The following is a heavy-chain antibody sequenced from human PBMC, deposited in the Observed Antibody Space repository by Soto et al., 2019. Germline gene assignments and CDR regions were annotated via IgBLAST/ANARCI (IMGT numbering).Heavy chain of an antibody. J-gene: IGHJ4*02. CDR3: ARVKNRAEFDY. Sequence: QVQLQESGPGLVKPSETLSLTCTVSGGSMSDYYWTWIRQPPGKGLEWIGYVYQSGDTNYNPSLKSRVTMSMDASESQSSLTLTSVTAADTALYYCARVKNRAEFDYWGQGALVTVSP. D-gene: IGHD2-21*01. CDR1: GGSMSDYY. CDR2: VYQSGDT. V-gene: IGHV4-59*01.